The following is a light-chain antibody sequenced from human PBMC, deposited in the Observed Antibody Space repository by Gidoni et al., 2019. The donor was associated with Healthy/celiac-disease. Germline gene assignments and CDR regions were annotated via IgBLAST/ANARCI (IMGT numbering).Light chain of an antibody. CDR1: QSVSSCY. CDR3: QQYGSSPT. Sequence: ESGVTQSPGTLSLSPGERATLSCRASQSVSSCYLAWYQQKPGQAPRLLIYGASSRAAGIPDSFSGSGSGTDFTLTIIRLEPEDFAVYYCQQYGSSPTFGQGTKLEIK. V-gene: IGKV3-20*01. CDR2: GAS. J-gene: IGKJ2*01.